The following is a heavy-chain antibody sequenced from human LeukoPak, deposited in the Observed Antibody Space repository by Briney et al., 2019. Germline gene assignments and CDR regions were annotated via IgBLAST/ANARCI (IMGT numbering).Heavy chain of an antibody. Sequence: GGSLRLSCAASGFTFSSYWMHWVRQAPGKGLEWVSVIYSGGSTYYADSVKGRFTISRDNSKNTLYLQMNSLRAEDTAVYYCARGRDCGGDCYSNEYFQHWGQGTLVTVSS. J-gene: IGHJ1*01. CDR2: IYSGGST. CDR3: ARGRDCGGDCYSNEYFQH. D-gene: IGHD2-21*02. V-gene: IGHV3-53*01. CDR1: GFTFSSYW.